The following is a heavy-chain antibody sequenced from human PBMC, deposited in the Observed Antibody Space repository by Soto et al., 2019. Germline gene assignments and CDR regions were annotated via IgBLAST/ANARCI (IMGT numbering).Heavy chain of an antibody. Sequence: QVQLQQWGAGLLKPSETLSLTCAVYGGSFSGYYWSWIRQPPGKGLEWIGEINHSGYTSYNPSLKSRVTISLDTSKNQFSLKLTSVTAADTAVYYCARIDGGYTDHWGQGNLVTVSS. V-gene: IGHV4-34*01. CDR3: ARIDGGYTDH. J-gene: IGHJ4*02. CDR2: INHSGYT. CDR1: GGSFSGYY. D-gene: IGHD2-15*01.